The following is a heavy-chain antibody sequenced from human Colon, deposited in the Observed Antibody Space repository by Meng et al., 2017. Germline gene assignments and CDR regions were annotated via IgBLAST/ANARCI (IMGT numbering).Heavy chain of an antibody. CDR1: GFTFSDYE. J-gene: IGHJ5*02. V-gene: IGHV3-48*03. D-gene: IGHD5/OR15-5a*01. CDR3: ARKKPGTVYFDP. CDR2: IRDSDTPI. Sequence: GESLKISCAASGFTFSDYEMNWTRQAPGKGLEWVAYIRDSDTPIYYADSVRGRFTISRDNAQNSVHLQMSGLRAEDPALYYCARKKPGTVYFDPWGQGTLVTVSS.